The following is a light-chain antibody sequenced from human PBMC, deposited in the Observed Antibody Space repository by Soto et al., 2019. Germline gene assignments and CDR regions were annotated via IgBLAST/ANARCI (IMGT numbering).Light chain of an antibody. CDR3: SSYTAYTTLWV. CDR2: GVS. V-gene: IGLV2-14*01. CDR1: PSDIGNYNY. J-gene: IGLJ3*02. Sequence: QSVLTQPASVSGSPGQSITISCTGTPSDIGNYNYVSWYQQHTGKAPKLIIYGVSNRPSGVSNRFSTSKSGNAASLTISGLQAEDEADYYCSSYTAYTTLWVFGGGTKLTVL.